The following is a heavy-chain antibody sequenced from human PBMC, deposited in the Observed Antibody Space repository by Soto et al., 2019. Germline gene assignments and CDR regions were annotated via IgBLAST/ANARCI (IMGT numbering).Heavy chain of an antibody. CDR2: ISYDGSNK. V-gene: IGHV3-30-3*01. Sequence: QVQLVESGGGVVQPGRSLRLSCAASGFTFSSYAMHWVRQAPGKGLEWVAVISYDGSNKYYADSVKGRFTISRDNSKNTLYLQMNSLRAEDTAVYYWAITTVVTHRGLFDYWGQGTLVTVSS. J-gene: IGHJ4*02. CDR3: AITTVVTHRGLFDY. D-gene: IGHD4-17*01. CDR1: GFTFSSYA.